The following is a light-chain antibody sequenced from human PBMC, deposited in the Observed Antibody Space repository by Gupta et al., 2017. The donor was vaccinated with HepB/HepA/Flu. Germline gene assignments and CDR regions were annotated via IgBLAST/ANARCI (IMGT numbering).Light chain of an antibody. CDR1: SSDVGGYNH. V-gene: IGLV2-8*01. CDR2: EVN. CDR3: SSYAGSNNVV. J-gene: IGLJ2*01. Sequence: QSALNQPPSASGSPGQSVTISCTGTSSDVGGYNHVSWYQQHPGTAPKLMIFEVNQRPSGVPDRFSGSKSGNTASLTVSGLQADDEANYYCSSYAGSNNVVFGGGTKLTVL.